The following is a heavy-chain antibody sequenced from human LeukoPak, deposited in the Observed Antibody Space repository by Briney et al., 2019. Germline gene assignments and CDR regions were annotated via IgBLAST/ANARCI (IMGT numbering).Heavy chain of an antibody. J-gene: IGHJ4*02. Sequence: GGSLRLSFAASGFTFSSYAMSWVRQAPGKGLEWVSAISVSGASTYYADSVKGWFTISRDSSKNTLYLQMNSLRADDTAVYYCAKSGRTSCSTSCYYFDYWGQGTLVTVSS. V-gene: IGHV3-23*01. CDR2: ISVSGAST. CDR3: AKSGRTSCSTSCYYFDY. D-gene: IGHD2-2*01. CDR1: GFTFSSYA.